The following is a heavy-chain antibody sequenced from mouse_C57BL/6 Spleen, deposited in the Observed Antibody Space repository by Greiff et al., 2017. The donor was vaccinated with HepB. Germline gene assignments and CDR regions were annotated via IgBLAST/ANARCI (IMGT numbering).Heavy chain of an antibody. D-gene: IGHD1-1*01. V-gene: IGHV1-26*01. CDR3: ARSYGMDWYFDV. CDR2: INPNNGGT. J-gene: IGHJ1*03. Sequence: EVQLQQSGPELVKPGASVKISCKASGYTFTDYYMNWVKQSHGKSLEWIGDINPNNGGTSYNQKFKGKATLTVDKSSSTAYMELRSLTSEDSAVYYCARSYGMDWYFDVWGTGTTVTVSS. CDR1: GYTFTDYY.